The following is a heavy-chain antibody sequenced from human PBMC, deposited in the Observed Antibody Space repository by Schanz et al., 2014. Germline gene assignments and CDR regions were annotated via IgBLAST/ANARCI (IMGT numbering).Heavy chain of an antibody. Sequence: QVQLVQSGAEVKKPGSSVKVSCTASGGTFSSYTISWIRQAPGQGLEWMGRIIPVLAIADYAQKFQGRVTITADKSTSTASMELSSLRYEDTALYCCAMGTRPGTFDIWGQGTMVAVSS. V-gene: IGHV1-69*02. CDR3: AMGTRPGTFDI. J-gene: IGHJ3*02. CDR2: IIPVLAIA. D-gene: IGHD2-2*01. CDR1: GGTFSSYT.